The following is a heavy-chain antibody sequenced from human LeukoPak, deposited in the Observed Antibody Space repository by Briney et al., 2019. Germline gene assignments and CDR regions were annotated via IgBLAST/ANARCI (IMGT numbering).Heavy chain of an antibody. V-gene: IGHV3-21*01. CDR2: ISSSSSYI. D-gene: IGHD5-18*01. CDR3: AKAVDTAMVF. CDR1: GFTFSSYS. Sequence: GGSLRLSCAASGFTFSSYSMNWVRRAPGKGLEWVSSISSSSSYIYYADSVKGRFTISRDNAKNSLYLQMNSLRAEDTAVYYCAKAVDTAMVFRGQGTLVTVSS. J-gene: IGHJ4*02.